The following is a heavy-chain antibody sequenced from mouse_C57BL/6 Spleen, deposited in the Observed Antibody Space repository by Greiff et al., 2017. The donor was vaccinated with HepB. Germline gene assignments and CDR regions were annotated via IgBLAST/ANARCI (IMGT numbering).Heavy chain of an antibody. V-gene: IGHV1-69*01. Sequence: QVQLQQPGAELVMPGASVKLSCKASGYTFTSYWMHWVKQRPGQGLEWIGEIDPSDSYTNYNQKFKGKSTLTVDKSSSTAYMQLSSLTSEDSAVYYCARVRELGNGFAYWGLKPLITVST. D-gene: IGHD4-1*01. CDR1: GYTFTSYW. CDR2: IDPSDSYT. J-gene: IGHJ3*01. CDR3: ARVRELGNGFAY.